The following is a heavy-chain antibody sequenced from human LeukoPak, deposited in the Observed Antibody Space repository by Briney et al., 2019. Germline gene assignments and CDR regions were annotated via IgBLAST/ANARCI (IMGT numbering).Heavy chain of an antibody. D-gene: IGHD3-16*02. J-gene: IGHJ4*02. CDR1: GYTFTSYG. V-gene: IGHV1-18*01. CDR2: ISAYNGNT. CDR3: ARGFLGELSTLYYLDY. Sequence: ASVKVSCKASGYTFTSYGISWVRQAPGQGLEWMGWISAYNGNTNYAQKLQGRVTMTTDTSTSTAYMELRSLRSDDTAVYYCARGFLGELSTLYYLDYWGQGTLVTVSS.